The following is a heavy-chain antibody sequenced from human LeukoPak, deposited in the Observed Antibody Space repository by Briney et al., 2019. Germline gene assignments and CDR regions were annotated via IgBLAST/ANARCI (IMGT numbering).Heavy chain of an antibody. CDR2: IYHSGST. D-gene: IGHD6-13*01. CDR1: GGSISSGGYS. V-gene: IGHV4-30-2*01. J-gene: IGHJ4*02. CDR3: ARGSVIAAAGKGSDY. Sequence: SQTLSLTCAVSGGSISSGGYSWSWIRQPPGKGLEWIGYIYHSGSTYYNPSLKSRVTISVDRSKNQLSLKLSSVTAADTAVYYCARGSVIAAAGKGSDYWGQGTLVTVSS.